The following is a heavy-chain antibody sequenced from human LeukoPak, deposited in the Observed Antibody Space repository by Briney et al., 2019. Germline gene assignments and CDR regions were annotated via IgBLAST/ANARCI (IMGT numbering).Heavy chain of an antibody. CDR3: ARDHQAAAGTTFDY. CDR2: INPSGGST. J-gene: IGHJ4*02. D-gene: IGHD6-13*01. CDR1: GYTFTTYY. Sequence: GASVKVSCKASGYTFTTYYVHWVRQAPGQGLEWMGIINPSGGSTTYAQKFRGRLTMTRDMSTSTVYMELSSLRSEDTAVYYCARDHQAAAGTTFDYWGQGTLVTVSS. V-gene: IGHV1-46*01.